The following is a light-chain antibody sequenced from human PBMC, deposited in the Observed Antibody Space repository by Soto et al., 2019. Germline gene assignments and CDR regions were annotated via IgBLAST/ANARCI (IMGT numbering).Light chain of an antibody. Sequence: LSPGERATLSCRASQSVSSYLAWYQQKPGQAPRLLIYDASNRATGIPARFSGSGSGTDFTLTISSLEPEDFAVYHCQQRSNWPRGTFGQGTKLEIK. J-gene: IGKJ2*02. V-gene: IGKV3-11*01. CDR3: QQRSNWPRGT. CDR2: DAS. CDR1: QSVSSY.